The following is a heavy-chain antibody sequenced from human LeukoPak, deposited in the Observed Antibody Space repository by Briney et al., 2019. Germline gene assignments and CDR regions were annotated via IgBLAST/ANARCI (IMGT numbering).Heavy chain of an antibody. CDR3: AREKAPDYYYYYYMDV. CDR1: GGSISSCY. Sequence: SSETLSLTCTVSGGSISSCYWSWIRQPAGKGLEWIGRIYTSGSTNYNPSLKSRVTMSVDTSKNQFSLKLSSVTAADTAVYYCAREKAPDYYYYYYMDVWGKGTTVTVSS. V-gene: IGHV4-4*07. J-gene: IGHJ6*03. CDR2: IYTSGST.